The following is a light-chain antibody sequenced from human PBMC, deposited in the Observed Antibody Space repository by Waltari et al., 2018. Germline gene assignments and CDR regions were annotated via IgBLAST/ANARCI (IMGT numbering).Light chain of an antibody. CDR3: QQRSNWPLT. Sequence: EIVLTQSPATLSLSPGERATLSCRASHSIANYLAWYQQRPGQAPRLLIYDTSNRATGIPGRFSGSGYETDFTLTISSLEPEDFGVYYCQQRSNWPLTFGGGTKVEIK. V-gene: IGKV3-11*01. CDR1: HSIANY. CDR2: DTS. J-gene: IGKJ4*01.